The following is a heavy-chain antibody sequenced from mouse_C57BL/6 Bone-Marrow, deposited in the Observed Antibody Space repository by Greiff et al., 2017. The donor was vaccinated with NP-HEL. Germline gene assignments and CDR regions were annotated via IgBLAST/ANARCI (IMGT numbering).Heavy chain of an antibody. CDR3: AGDRAASRTGAMYY. CDR1: GYTFTSYW. J-gene: IGHJ4*01. Sequence: QVQLQQSGAELAKPGASVKLSCKASGYTFTSYWMHWVKQRPGQGLEWIGYINPSSGCNKYNQKFKDKATLTADKSSSTAYMQLRSLTYEDFACYDCAGDRAASRTGAMYYWGQGTSVTVSA. D-gene: IGHD3-3*01. V-gene: IGHV1-7*01. CDR2: INPSSGCN.